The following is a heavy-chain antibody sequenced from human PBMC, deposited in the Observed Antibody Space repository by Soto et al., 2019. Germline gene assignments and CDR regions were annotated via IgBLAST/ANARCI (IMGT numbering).Heavy chain of an antibody. J-gene: IGHJ5*02. V-gene: IGHV1-3*01. CDR3: AMRGEPKGYCSTTSSYNNWFTR. D-gene: IGHD2-2*02. CDR1: GYTFTGYA. CDR2: INAGNGNT. Sequence: ASVKVSCKASGYTFTGYAMHGVGQAPGQRLEWMGWINAGNGNTKYSQKFQGRVTITRDTSASTAYMELSSLRSEDTAVYYCAMRGEPKGYCSTTSSYNNWFTRWCQG.